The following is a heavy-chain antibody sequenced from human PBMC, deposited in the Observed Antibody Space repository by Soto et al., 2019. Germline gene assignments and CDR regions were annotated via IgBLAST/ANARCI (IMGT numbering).Heavy chain of an antibody. Sequence: SQTLSLTCAISGDSVSSNSAAWNWIRQSPSRGLEWLGRTYYRSKWYNDYAVSVKSRITINPDTSKNQFSLQLNSVTPEDTAVYYWARGVGDSSWYYYYYGMDVWGQGTTVTVSS. CDR3: ARGVGDSSWYYYYYGMDV. V-gene: IGHV6-1*01. CDR1: GDSVSSNSAA. CDR2: TYYRSKWYN. J-gene: IGHJ6*02. D-gene: IGHD6-13*01.